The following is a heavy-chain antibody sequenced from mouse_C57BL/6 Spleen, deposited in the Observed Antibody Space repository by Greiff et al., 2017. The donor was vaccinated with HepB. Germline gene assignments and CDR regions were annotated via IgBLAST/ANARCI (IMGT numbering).Heavy chain of an antibody. CDR3: ARPYDYDGRSYYAMDY. CDR2: IDPSDSYT. Sequence: VQLQQPGAELVKPGASVKLSCKASGYTFTSYWMQWVKQRPGQGLEWIGEIDPSDSYTNYNQKFKGKATLTVDTSSSTAYMQLSSLTSEDSAVYYCARPYDYDGRSYYAMDYWGQGTTLTVSS. CDR1: GYTFTSYW. D-gene: IGHD2-4*01. J-gene: IGHJ2*01. V-gene: IGHV1-50*01.